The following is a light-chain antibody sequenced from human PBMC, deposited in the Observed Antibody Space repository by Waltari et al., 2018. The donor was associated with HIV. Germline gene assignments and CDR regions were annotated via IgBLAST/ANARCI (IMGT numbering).Light chain of an antibody. J-gene: IGLJ3*02. Sequence: SSELTQDPAVSVALGQTVRITCQGDSLRRNYASWYQQKPGQAPVPVIYDKNSRPSGIPYRFSVSSSRNTASLTITGAQAEDEADYYCNSRDSSDNHLVFGGGTKLTVL. CDR1: SLRRNY. CDR2: DKN. CDR3: NSRDSSDNHLV. V-gene: IGLV3-19*01.